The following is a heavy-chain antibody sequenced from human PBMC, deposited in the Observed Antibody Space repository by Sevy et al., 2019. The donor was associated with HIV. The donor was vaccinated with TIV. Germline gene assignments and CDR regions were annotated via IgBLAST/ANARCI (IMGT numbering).Heavy chain of an antibody. Sequence: EGSLRLSCAASGFSLNSFWMSWVRQAPGKGLEWVANINQDGSVRYYVDSVKGRFTISRDDARNLLYLQMDSLRAEDTALYYCVRAIAADGSFWGQGTLVTVSS. CDR1: GFSLNSFW. V-gene: IGHV3-7*01. CDR2: INQDGSVR. CDR3: VRAIAADGSF. D-gene: IGHD6-13*01. J-gene: IGHJ4*02.